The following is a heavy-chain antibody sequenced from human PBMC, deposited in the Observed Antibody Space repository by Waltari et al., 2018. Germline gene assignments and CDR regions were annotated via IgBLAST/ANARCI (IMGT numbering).Heavy chain of an antibody. D-gene: IGHD3-10*01. J-gene: IGHJ4*02. CDR3: ARGLGITMPN. CDR2: INHSGST. V-gene: IGHV4-34*01. Sequence: QVQLQQWGAGLLKPSETLSLTCAVYGGSFSGYYWSWIRQPPGKGLEWIGEINHSGSTNYNPSLKSRVTRSVDTSKNQFSLKLSSVTAADTAVYYCARGLGITMPNWGQGTLVTVSS. CDR1: GGSFSGYY.